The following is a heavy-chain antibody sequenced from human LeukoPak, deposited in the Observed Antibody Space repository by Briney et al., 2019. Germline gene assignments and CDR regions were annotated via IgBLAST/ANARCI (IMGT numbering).Heavy chain of an antibody. Sequence: ASVKVSCKASGGTFSSYTLSWVRQAPGQGLEWMGGIIPIFGEANYAQKFQDRVTITADTSTSTAYMELSSLRSDDTAVYYCARTVVVTAEHAFDIWGQGTMVTVSS. CDR2: IIPIFGEA. J-gene: IGHJ3*02. CDR1: GGTFSSYT. CDR3: ARTVVVTAEHAFDI. D-gene: IGHD2-21*02. V-gene: IGHV1-69*06.